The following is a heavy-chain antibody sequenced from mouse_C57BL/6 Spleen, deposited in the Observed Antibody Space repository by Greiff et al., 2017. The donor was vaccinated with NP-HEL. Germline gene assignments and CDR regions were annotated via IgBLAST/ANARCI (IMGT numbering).Heavy chain of an antibody. CDR2: IYPRSGNT. CDR3: ARYDSSGSPFDY. J-gene: IGHJ2*01. CDR1: GYTFTSYG. Sequence: QVHVKQSGAELARPGASVKLSCKASGYTFTSYGISWVKQRTGQGLEWIGEIYPRSGNTYYNEKFKGKATLTADKSSSTAYMELRSLTSEDSAVYFCARYDSSGSPFDYWGQGTTLTVSS. D-gene: IGHD3-2*02. V-gene: IGHV1-81*01.